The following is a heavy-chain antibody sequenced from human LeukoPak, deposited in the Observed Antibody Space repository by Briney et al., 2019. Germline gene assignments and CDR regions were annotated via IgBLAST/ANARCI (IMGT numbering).Heavy chain of an antibody. Sequence: SETLSLTCTVSGGSISGYYWSWIRQPPGKGLEWIGYIYDSGSTYYNPSLKSRVTISVDTSKNQFSLKLSSVTAADTAVYYCARGRSSDYWGQGTLVTVSS. V-gene: IGHV4-59*06. D-gene: IGHD6-6*01. CDR3: ARGRSSDY. CDR1: GGSISGYY. J-gene: IGHJ4*02. CDR2: IYDSGST.